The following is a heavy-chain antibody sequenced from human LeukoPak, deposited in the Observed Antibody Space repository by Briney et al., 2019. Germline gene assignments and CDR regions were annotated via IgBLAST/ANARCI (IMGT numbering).Heavy chain of an antibody. CDR3: AKSVVVATTRLGPFDT. D-gene: IGHD3-22*01. V-gene: IGHV4-59*08. J-gene: IGHJ3*02. CDR1: GGSISSYY. CDR2: IYYSGST. Sequence: SETLSLTCSVSGGSISSYYWSWIRQPPGKGLEWIGYIYYSGSTNYNPSLKSRVAISVDTSKNQFSLKLSSVTAADMAVYYCAKSVVVATTRLGPFDTWGQGTMVTVSS.